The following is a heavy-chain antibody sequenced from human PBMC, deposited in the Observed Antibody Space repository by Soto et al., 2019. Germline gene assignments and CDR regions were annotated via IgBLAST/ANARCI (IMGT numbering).Heavy chain of an antibody. D-gene: IGHD3-22*01. V-gene: IGHV1-3*01. CDR2: INGGNGDT. J-gene: IGHJ5*02. CDR1: GYTFTNYA. CDR3: APFLIVATGTLIGFDP. Sequence: VQLVQSGAEVKKPGASVKVSCNASGYTFTNYAMHWVRQAPGQSLEWMGWINGGNGDTKYSQKFQERITITRDTPASTAYMELSGLRSEDWAVYSWAPFLIVATGTLIGFDPGGQGTLVPVSS.